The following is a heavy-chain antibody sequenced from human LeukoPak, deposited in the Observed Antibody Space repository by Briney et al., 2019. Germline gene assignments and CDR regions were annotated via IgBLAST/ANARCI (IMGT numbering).Heavy chain of an antibody. CDR1: GYTFTSYG. J-gene: IGHJ4*02. Sequence: ASVKVSCKASGYTFTSYGISWVRQAPGQGLEWMGMVYPRDGSTSYAQKFQGRVTVTRDTSTSTVHMELSGLRSEDTAVYYCARDQEGFDYWGQGTLVTVSS. CDR2: VYPRDGST. CDR3: ARDQEGFDY. V-gene: IGHV1-46*01.